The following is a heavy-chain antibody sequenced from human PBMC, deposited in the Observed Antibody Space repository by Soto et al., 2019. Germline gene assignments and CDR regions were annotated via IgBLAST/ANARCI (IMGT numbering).Heavy chain of an antibody. J-gene: IGHJ4*02. CDR3: ARRRSRPGLTDY. CDR2: IYYSGST. Sequence: TSETLSLTCTVSGGSISSSSYYWGWIRQPPGKGLEWIGSIYYSGSTYYNPSLKSRVTISVDTSKNQFSLKLSSVTAADTAVYYCARRRSRPGLTDYWGQGTLVTVSS. V-gene: IGHV4-39*01. D-gene: IGHD4-17*01. CDR1: GGSISSSSYY.